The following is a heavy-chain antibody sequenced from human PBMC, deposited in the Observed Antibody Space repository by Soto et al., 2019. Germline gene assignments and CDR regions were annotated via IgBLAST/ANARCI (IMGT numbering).Heavy chain of an antibody. J-gene: IGHJ5*02. V-gene: IGHV4-34*01. D-gene: IGHD2-2*01. Sequence: SETLSLTCAVYGGSFSGYYWSWIRQPPGKGLEWIGEINHSGSTNYNPSLKSRVTISVDTSKNQFSLKLSSVTAADTAVYYCARSGRRLGYCSSTSCYGSNWFDPWGQGTLVTVSS. CDR3: ARSGRRLGYCSSTSCYGSNWFDP. CDR2: INHSGST. CDR1: GGSFSGYY.